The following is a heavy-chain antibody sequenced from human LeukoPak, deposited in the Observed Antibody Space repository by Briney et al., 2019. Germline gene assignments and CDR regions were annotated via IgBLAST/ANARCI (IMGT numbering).Heavy chain of an antibody. Sequence: SGTLSLTCAVTGGSISNNWWTWVRQPPGKGLEWIGEISQSARTNYNPSLKSRVTMSVDKSRNQFSLKMNSVTAADTAVYYCAGVRLGSSGFSEYFEHWGQGTLVTVS. D-gene: IGHD3-22*01. J-gene: IGHJ1*01. V-gene: IGHV4-4*02. CDR2: ISQSART. CDR1: GGSISNNW. CDR3: AGVRLGSSGFSEYFEH.